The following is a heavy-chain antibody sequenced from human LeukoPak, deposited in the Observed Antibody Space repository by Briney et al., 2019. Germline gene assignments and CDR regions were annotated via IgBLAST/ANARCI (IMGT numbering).Heavy chain of an antibody. CDR1: GFTFDSYS. Sequence: GGSLRLSCEASGFTFDSYSMSWVRQAPGKGLEWVANVHYDGSEKYYVDSVKGRFTISRDNAKNSLYLQMNSLRAEDTAVYYCARDSGSAAGTFVYRVGEYYYYYYGMDVWGQGTTVTVSS. V-gene: IGHV3-7*05. CDR2: VHYDGSEK. D-gene: IGHD6-13*01. CDR3: ARDSGSAAGTFVYRVGEYYYYYYGMDV. J-gene: IGHJ6*02.